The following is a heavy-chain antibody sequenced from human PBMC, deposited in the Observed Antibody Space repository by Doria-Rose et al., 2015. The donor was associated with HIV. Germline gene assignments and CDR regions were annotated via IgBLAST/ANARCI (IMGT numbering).Heavy chain of an antibody. CDR2: LCSDDER. V-gene: IGHV2-26*01. CDR3: ARIKSSRWYHKYYFDF. J-gene: IGHJ4*02. D-gene: IGHD6-13*01. Sequence: QITLKESSPVLVKPTETLTLTCTVSGVSLSSPGMGVSWIRQPPGQALEWLGTLCSDDERSYKTSLKSRLTITRGTSKSQVVLTITDMDPVDTATYYCARIKSSRWYHKYYFDFWGQGTLVIVSA. CDR1: GVSLSSPGMG.